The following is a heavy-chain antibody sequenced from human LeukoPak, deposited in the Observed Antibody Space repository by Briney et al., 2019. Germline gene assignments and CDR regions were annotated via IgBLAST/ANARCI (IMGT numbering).Heavy chain of an antibody. CDR1: GFTFSSYS. CDR3: AKDYCSGGNCYSGLDY. J-gene: IGHJ4*02. V-gene: IGHV3-23*01. CDR2: ITGSGDYT. D-gene: IGHD2-15*01. Sequence: GGSLRLSCAASGFTFSSYSMSWVRQAPGKGLEWVSLITGSGDYTYYADSVKGRFTISRDNSKNTLYLQMNGLRAEDTAVYYCAKDYCSGGNCYSGLDYWGQGTVVTVSS.